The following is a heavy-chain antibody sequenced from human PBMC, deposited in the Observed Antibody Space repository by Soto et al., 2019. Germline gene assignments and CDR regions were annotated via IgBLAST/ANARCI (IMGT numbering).Heavy chain of an antibody. D-gene: IGHD3-9*01. J-gene: IGHJ6*02. CDR1: GYTFTSYD. Sequence: ASVKVSCKASGYTFTSYDINWVRQATGQGLEWMGWMNPNSGNTGYAQKFQGRVTMTRNTSISTAYMELSSLRSEDTAVYYCASEARGDICPPYIYYYGMDVRGQGTPVSVS. CDR3: ASEARGDICPPYIYYYGMDV. V-gene: IGHV1-8*01. CDR2: MNPNSGNT.